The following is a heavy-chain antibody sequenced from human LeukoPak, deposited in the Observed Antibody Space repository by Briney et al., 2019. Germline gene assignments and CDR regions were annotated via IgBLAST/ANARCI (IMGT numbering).Heavy chain of an antibody. CDR3: VRSRWGDFDH. V-gene: IGHV3-74*01. CDR1: GFTFSSFW. J-gene: IGHJ4*02. CDR2: IDYDGTTT. Sequence: PGGSLRLSCAGSGFTSGFTFSSFWMHWVRQAPGKGLVWVSRIDYDGTTTAYADSVKGRFTISRDNAKNTLFLQLNSLRVEDTAVYFCVRSRWGDFDHWGQGNLVTVSS. D-gene: IGHD3-16*01.